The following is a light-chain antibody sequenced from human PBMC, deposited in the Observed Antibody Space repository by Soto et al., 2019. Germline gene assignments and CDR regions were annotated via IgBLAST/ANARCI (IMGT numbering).Light chain of an antibody. CDR1: SSNIGAGYN. Sequence: QSVLTQPPSVSGAPGRRVTISCTGSSSNIGAGYNVHWYQQLPGTAPKLLMYGNNNRPSGVPDRFSGSKSGTSASLAITGLQAEDEADYYCQSYDSRLSGWVFGGGTQLTVL. CDR3: QSYDSRLSGWV. CDR2: GNN. J-gene: IGLJ3*02. V-gene: IGLV1-40*01.